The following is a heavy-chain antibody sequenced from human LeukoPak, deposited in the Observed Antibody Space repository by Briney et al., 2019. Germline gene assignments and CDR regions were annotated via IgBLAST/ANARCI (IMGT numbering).Heavy chain of an antibody. CDR1: GVSISSYY. V-gene: IGHV4-59*01. CDR3: ARGDWWFDP. CDR2: IYYSGST. Sequence: SETLSLTCTVSGVSISSYYWSWIRQPPGKGLEWIGYIYYSGSTNSNPSLKSRVTISVDTSNNQFSLKLSSVTAADTAVYYCARGDWWFDPWGQGTLVTVSS. J-gene: IGHJ5*02. D-gene: IGHD2-21*01.